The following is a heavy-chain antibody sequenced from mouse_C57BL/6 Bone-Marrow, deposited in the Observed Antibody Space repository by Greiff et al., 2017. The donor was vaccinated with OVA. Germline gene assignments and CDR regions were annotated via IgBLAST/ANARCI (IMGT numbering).Heavy chain of an antibody. D-gene: IGHD2-3*01. CDR1: GFSLTSYG. CDR2: IWSGGST. V-gene: IGHV2-2*01. J-gene: IGHJ4*01. Sequence: QVQLQQSGPGLVQPSQSLSITCTVSGFSLTSYGVHWVRQSPGTGLEWLGVIWSGGSTDYNAAFLSRLSISKDNSKSQVFLKMNRLQADDTAIYYCASHDGYYNAMDYWGQGTSVTVSS. CDR3: ASHDGYYNAMDY.